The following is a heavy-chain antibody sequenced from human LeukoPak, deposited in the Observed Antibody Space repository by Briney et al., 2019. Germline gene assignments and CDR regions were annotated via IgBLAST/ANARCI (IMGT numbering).Heavy chain of an antibody. J-gene: IGHJ4*02. CDR3: ARVRGSGSYSY. CDR2: ISAYNGNT. CDR1: GYTFSGYG. D-gene: IGHD3-10*01. V-gene: IGHV1-18*04. Sequence: GASVKVSCKTSGYTFSGYGISWVRQAPGQGLEWMGWISAYNGNTNYAQKLQGRVTMTTDTSTSTAYMELRSLRSDDTAVYYCARVRGSGSYSYWGQGTLVTVSS.